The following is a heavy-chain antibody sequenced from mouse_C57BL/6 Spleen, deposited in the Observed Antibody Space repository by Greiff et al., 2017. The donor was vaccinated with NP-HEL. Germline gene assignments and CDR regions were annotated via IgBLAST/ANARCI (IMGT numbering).Heavy chain of an antibody. D-gene: IGHD1-1*01. CDR2: IDPANGNT. CDR3: ARSGAYYYGSSGYFDV. CDR1: GFNIKNTY. J-gene: IGHJ1*03. V-gene: IGHV14-3*01. Sequence: VQLKESVAELVRPGASVKLSCTASGFNIKNTYMHWVKQRPEQGLEWIGRIDPANGNTKYAPKFQGKATITADTSSNTAYLQLSSLTSEDTAIYYCARSGAYYYGSSGYFDVWGTGTTVTVSS.